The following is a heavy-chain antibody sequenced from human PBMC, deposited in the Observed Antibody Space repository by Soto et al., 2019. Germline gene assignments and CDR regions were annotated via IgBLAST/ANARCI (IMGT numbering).Heavy chain of an antibody. CDR1: GYSFTSYW. V-gene: IGHV5-51*01. J-gene: IGHJ6*02. Sequence: GESLKISCKGSGYSFTSYWIGWVRQMPGKGLEWMGIIYPGDSDTRYSPSFQGQVTISADKSISTAYLQWSSLKASDTAMYYCARRLIGYSSSYYYYYYGMDVWGQGTTVTVS. CDR3: ARRLIGYSSSYYYYYYGMDV. CDR2: IYPGDSDT. D-gene: IGHD6-6*01.